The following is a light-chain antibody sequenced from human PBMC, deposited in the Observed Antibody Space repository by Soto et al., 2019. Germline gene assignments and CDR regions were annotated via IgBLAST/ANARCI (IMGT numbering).Light chain of an antibody. Sequence: QSALTQPPSASGSPGQSVTISCTGTSSDVGAYNYVSWYQQYPGKAPKLMIYEVNKRPSGVPDRFSGSKSGKTASLTVSGLQPEDEDDYHCTSYAGSHIWVFGGGTKVTVL. J-gene: IGLJ3*02. CDR2: EVN. V-gene: IGLV2-8*01. CDR3: TSYAGSHIWV. CDR1: SSDVGAYNY.